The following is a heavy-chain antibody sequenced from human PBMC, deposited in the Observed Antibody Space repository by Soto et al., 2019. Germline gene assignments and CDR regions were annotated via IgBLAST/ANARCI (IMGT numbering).Heavy chain of an antibody. CDR1: GGGNLRDYR. CDR2: IIPKLGSA. J-gene: IGHJ4*02. D-gene: IGHD5-12*01. Sequence: QVQLVQSGAEVKEPGSSVKVSCKASGGGNLRDYRTTWVRRAPGQGLEWTGRIIPKLGSANYAQKFQGRVTSTADESTNSVYMELRSLRSDDTAVYYWARGGEGYNFGAVYWGQGTPVTVSS. V-gene: IGHV1-69*01. CDR3: ARGGEGYNFGAVY.